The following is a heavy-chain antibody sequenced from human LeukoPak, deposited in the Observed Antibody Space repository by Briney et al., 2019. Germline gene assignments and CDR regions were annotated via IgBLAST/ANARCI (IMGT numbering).Heavy chain of an antibody. CDR2: IYYSGST. D-gene: IGHD1-26*01. Sequence: SETLSLTCTVSGGSISSSSYYWGWIRQPPGKGLEWIGSIYYSGSTYYNPSLKSRVTISVDTSKNQFSLKLSSVTAADTAVYYCARASEGGTYLTYLDYWGQGTLVTVSS. V-gene: IGHV4-39*07. J-gene: IGHJ4*02. CDR1: GGSISSSSYY. CDR3: ARASEGGTYLTYLDY.